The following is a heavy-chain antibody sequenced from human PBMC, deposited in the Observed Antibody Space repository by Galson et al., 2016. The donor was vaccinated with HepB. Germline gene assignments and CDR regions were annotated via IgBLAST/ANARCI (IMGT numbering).Heavy chain of an antibody. J-gene: IGHJ3*02. Sequence: SLRLSCAASGSTFSSYSMNWVRQAPGKGLEWVSYISISSSTIYYADSVKGRFTISRRNSKNTLYLQMNCLRAQDTAVYYCAKEDPYYYDSSGYYHIWGQGTLVTVSS. CDR2: ISISSSTI. CDR1: GSTFSSYS. CDR3: AKEDPYYYDSSGYYHI. V-gene: IGHV3-48*01. D-gene: IGHD3-22*01.